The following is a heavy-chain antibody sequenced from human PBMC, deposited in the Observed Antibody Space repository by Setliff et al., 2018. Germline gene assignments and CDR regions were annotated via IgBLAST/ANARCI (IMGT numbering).Heavy chain of an antibody. CDR2: INHSGST. D-gene: IGHD3-10*01. CDR1: GGSFTDHF. CDR3: ARVPHIWFGELVTFDDAFDI. V-gene: IGHV4-34*01. Sequence: SETLSLTCAVYGGSFTDHFWSWIRQPPGKGLEWIGEINHSGSTNYNPFLKSRLSISVDASKNQFSLKLTSVTAADTAVYFCARVPHIWFGELVTFDDAFDIWGQGTMVTVSS. J-gene: IGHJ3*02.